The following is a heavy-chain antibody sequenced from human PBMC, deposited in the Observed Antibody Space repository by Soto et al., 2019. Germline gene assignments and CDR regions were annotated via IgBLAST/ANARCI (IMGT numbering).Heavy chain of an antibody. CDR1: GGTFSSYA. CDR3: ARHDCISTSCYYYYYYSMDV. Sequence: QVQLVQSGAEVKKPGSSVKVSCKTSGGTFSSYAISWVLQAPGQGLEWMGGSIPIFDTANYAQQFQGRVTITADESTSTAYMELSSLRSEDTAVYYCARHDCISTSCYYYYYYSMDVWGQVTTVTVS. D-gene: IGHD2-2*01. J-gene: IGHJ6*02. V-gene: IGHV1-69*12. CDR2: SIPIFDTA.